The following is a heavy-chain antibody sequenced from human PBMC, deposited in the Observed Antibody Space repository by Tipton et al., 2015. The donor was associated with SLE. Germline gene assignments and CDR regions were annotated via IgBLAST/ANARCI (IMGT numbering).Heavy chain of an antibody. V-gene: IGHV3-7*01. J-gene: IGHJ4*02. D-gene: IGHD1-26*01. Sequence: QLVQSGAEVKKPGASAKVSCKTSGFTFTTYGFSWVRQAPGKGLEWVANIKQDGSEIHYVDSVKGRFTISRDNAKNSLYLQMNSLRAEDTAVYYCARDGSGSYYAYWGQGALVTVSS. CDR2: IKQDGSEI. CDR1: GFTFTTYG. CDR3: ARDGSGSYYAY.